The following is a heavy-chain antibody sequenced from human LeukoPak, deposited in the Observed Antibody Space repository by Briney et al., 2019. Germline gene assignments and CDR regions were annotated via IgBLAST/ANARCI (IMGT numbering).Heavy chain of an antibody. CDR3: ARDRLEQLVLGV. CDR2: IDSDGSRI. Sequence: GGSLRLSCEASGFTFSSYWMHWVRQAPGKGLVWVSRIDSDGSRISYVDSVEGRFTISRDNAKNTLYLQMNSLRAEDTAVYYCARDRLEQLVLGVWGKGTTVTVSS. D-gene: IGHD6-6*01. CDR1: GFTFSSYW. V-gene: IGHV3-74*01. J-gene: IGHJ6*04.